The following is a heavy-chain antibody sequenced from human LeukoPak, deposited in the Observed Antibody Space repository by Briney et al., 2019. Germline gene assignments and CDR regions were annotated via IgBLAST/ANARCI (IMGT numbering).Heavy chain of an antibody. CDR1: GFTVSTNY. Sequence: GGSLRLSCAASGFTVSTNYMTWVRQAPGKGLEWVSVIYSGGTTYYADSVKGRFSISRDNAKNSLHLQMNSLRAEDTAVYYCARSYSSSSVEDYWGQGTLVTVSS. CDR2: IYSGGTT. CDR3: ARSYSSSSVEDY. D-gene: IGHD6-6*01. J-gene: IGHJ4*02. V-gene: IGHV3-66*01.